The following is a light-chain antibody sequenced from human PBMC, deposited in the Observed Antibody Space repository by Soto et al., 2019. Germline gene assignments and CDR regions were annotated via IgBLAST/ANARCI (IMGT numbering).Light chain of an antibody. Sequence: EIMMTQSPVTLSVSPGERATLSCRASQNISRSLAWYQQKPGQGPSLLIYGTSTRAGGAPARFIGGGSGTEFTLTTSSLQSEDFAVYYCHQYNGWPRTFGQVTNV. J-gene: IGKJ1*01. CDR3: HQYNGWPRT. CDR2: GTS. CDR1: QNISRS. V-gene: IGKV3-15*01.